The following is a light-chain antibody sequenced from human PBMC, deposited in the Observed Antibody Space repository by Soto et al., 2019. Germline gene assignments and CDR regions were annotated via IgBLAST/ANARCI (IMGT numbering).Light chain of an antibody. Sequence: EIVLTQSPATLSVSPGERATLSCRASQSVSSSYLAWYQHKPGQAPRLLIYGASSRATGIPDRFSGSGSGTDFTLTISRLEPEDFAVYYCQQYGSSITFGQGTRLEI. CDR1: QSVSSSY. V-gene: IGKV3-20*01. CDR3: QQYGSSIT. CDR2: GAS. J-gene: IGKJ5*01.